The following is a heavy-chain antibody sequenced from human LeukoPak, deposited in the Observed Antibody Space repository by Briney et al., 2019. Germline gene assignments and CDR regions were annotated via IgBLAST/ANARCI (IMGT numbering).Heavy chain of an antibody. CDR1: GFTFSSYS. CDR2: ISSSSSYI. V-gene: IGHV3-21*01. CDR3: ARVGYMVRSLDY. J-gene: IGHJ4*02. Sequence: GGSLRLSCAASGFTFSSYSMNWVRQAPGKGLEWVSSISSSSSYIYYADSVKGRFTISRDNAKNSLYLQMNSLRAEDTAVYYCARVGYMVRSLDYWGQGTLATVSS. D-gene: IGHD3-10*01.